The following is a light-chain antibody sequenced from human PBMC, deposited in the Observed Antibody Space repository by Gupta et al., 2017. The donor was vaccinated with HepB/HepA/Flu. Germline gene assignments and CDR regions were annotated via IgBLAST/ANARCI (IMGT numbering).Light chain of an antibody. Sequence: QSALTQPPSASGSPGQSVTISCTGTSTDVGGYDYVSCYQQHPGTVPILLSYEVTKRPSGVPDRFSASKSGNTASPTVSGLQAEDDAFYYCSSYASNNIIIFGGGTKLTVL. V-gene: IGLV2-8*01. CDR3: SSYASNNIII. CDR2: EVT. CDR1: STDVGGYDY. J-gene: IGLJ2*01.